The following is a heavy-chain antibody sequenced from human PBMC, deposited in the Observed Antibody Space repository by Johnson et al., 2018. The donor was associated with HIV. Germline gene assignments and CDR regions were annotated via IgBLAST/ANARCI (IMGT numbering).Heavy chain of an antibody. V-gene: IGHV3-33*06. J-gene: IGHJ3*02. D-gene: IGHD1-14*01. CDR1: GFTFSGYG. CDR3: AKDLPDPPFDI. Sequence: QVQLVESGGGVVQPGRSLRLTCAASGFTFSGYGIHWVRQAPGTGLEWVAVFWYDGSNKYYADSVIGRFTISSDNSKTTLYLQMNSLSAEDTAVYYCAKDLPDPPFDIWGQGTMVSVSS. CDR2: FWYDGSNK.